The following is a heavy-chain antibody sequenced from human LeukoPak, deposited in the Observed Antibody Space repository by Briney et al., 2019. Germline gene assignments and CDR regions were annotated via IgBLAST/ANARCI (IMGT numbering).Heavy chain of an antibody. CDR3: AREIDSSAPDAFDI. D-gene: IGHD3-22*01. Sequence: GASVKVSCKASGYTFTGYYIHWVRQAPGQGLEWMGRINPNSGGTSYAQKFQGRVTMTRDTSISTAYMELNRLTSDDTAVYYCAREIDSSAPDAFDIWGQGTKVIVSS. CDR1: GYTFTGYY. CDR2: INPNSGGT. V-gene: IGHV1-2*06. J-gene: IGHJ3*02.